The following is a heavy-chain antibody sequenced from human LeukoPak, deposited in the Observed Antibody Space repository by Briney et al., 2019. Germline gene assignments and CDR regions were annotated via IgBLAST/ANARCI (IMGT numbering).Heavy chain of an antibody. V-gene: IGHV4-61*02. CDR2: IYTSGST. CDR3: ARDGQYYYGSGSLSGYYYYMDV. J-gene: IGHJ6*03. CDR1: GGSISSGSYY. Sequence: PSQTLSLTCTVSGGSISSGSYYWSWIRQPAGKGLEWIGRIYTSGSTNYNPSLKSRVTISVDTSKNQFSLKLSSVPAADTAVYYCARDGQYYYGSGSLSGYYYYMDVWGKGTTVTVSS. D-gene: IGHD3-10*01.